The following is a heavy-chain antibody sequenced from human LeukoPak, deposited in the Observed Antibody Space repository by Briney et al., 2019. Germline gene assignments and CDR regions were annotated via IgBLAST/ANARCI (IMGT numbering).Heavy chain of an antibody. J-gene: IGHJ6*03. D-gene: IGHD6-6*01. CDR1: GFPFSSYG. V-gene: IGHV3-30*02. CDR2: IRYDGSNK. Sequence: GGSLRPSCAAPGFPFSSYGMHWVRQAQGKGLGWVPFIRYDGSNKYYADSVKGRFTISRDNSKNTLYLQMNSLRAEDTAVYYCAKGKAARGFYYMDVWGKGTTVTVSS. CDR3: AKGKAARGFYYMDV.